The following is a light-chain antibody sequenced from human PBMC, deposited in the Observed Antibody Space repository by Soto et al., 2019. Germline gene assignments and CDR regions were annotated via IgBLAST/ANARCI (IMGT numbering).Light chain of an antibody. V-gene: IGKV3-20*01. Sequence: EIVLTQSPGTLSLSPGERATLSCRASQSVSSSSLAWYQQKPGQAPRLLIYGVSSRATGIPDRFSGSGSGTDFTLTINRLEPEDFVVYYCQQYGSSLYTFGQGTKLESK. CDR1: QSVSSSS. CDR3: QQYGSSLYT. CDR2: GVS. J-gene: IGKJ2*01.